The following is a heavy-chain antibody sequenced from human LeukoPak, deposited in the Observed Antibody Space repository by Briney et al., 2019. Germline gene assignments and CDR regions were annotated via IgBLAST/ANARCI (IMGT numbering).Heavy chain of an antibody. Sequence: EASVKVSCKASGGTFSSYAISWVRQAPGQGLEWMGGIIPIFGTANYAQKFQGRVTITAGESTSTAYMELSSLRSEDTAVYYCARARNEWLWKDNYYYYYMDVWGKGTTVTVSS. CDR1: GGTFSSYA. CDR3: ARARNEWLWKDNYYYYYMDV. D-gene: IGHD5-12*01. CDR2: IIPIFGTA. J-gene: IGHJ6*03. V-gene: IGHV1-69*01.